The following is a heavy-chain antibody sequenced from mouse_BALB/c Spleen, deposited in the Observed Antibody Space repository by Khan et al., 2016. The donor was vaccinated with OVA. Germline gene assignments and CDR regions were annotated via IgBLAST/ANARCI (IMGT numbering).Heavy chain of an antibody. V-gene: IGHV5-17*02. J-gene: IGHJ2*01. CDR2: ISGDSSTI. Sequence: EVELVESGGGLVQPGGSRKLSCAASGFTFSSYGMHWVRQAPEKGLEWVAYISGDSSTIYYADTVKGRFTISRDNPKNTLFLQMTSLMSEDTAMYYCATSYYYGYGFDYWGPGTTLTVSA. CDR3: ATSYYYGYGFDY. CDR1: GFTFSSYG. D-gene: IGHD1-1*01.